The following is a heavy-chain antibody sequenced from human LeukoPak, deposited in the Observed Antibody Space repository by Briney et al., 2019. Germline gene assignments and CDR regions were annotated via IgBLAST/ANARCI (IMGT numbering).Heavy chain of an antibody. V-gene: IGHV3-23*01. Sequence: GGSLRLSCAASGFTFSSYSMSWVRQAPGKGLKWVSAISGNGGNTYYADSVKGRFTISRDNSKNTLYLQMNSLRAEDTALYYCARAIVYWFFDLWGRGTLVTVSS. CDR3: ARAIVYWFFDL. J-gene: IGHJ2*01. CDR1: GFTFSSYS. D-gene: IGHD3-22*01. CDR2: ISGNGGNT.